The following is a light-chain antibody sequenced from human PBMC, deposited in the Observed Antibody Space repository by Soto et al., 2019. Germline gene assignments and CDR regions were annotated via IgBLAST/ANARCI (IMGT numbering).Light chain of an antibody. V-gene: IGKV1-5*01. Sequence: QLTRSPSTLSASVGDRVTITCRASQSISTWLAWYQQKPGKAPKLLIFDASSLESGVPSRFSGSGSGTEFTLTISSLQPDDFATYYCQQYNSYSPAFGQGTKVDIK. CDR1: QSISTW. CDR3: QQYNSYSPA. J-gene: IGKJ1*01. CDR2: DAS.